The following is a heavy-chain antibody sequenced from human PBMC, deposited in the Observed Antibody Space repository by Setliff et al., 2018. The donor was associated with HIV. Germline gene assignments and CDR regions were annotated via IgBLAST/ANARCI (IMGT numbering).Heavy chain of an antibody. CDR3: GTAMYYYYGLDV. CDR1: GGSLSSGSHY. J-gene: IGHJ6*02. CDR2: FYTSGTT. D-gene: IGHD2-2*01. V-gene: IGHV4-61*09. Sequence: SETLSLTCSVSGGSLSSGSHYCTWLRQAAGKGLEWTGHFYTSGTTNYNPSLESRVTISVDTSKNQFSLKLSSVTAADAAVYYCGTAMYYYYGLDVWGQGIRVTVSS.